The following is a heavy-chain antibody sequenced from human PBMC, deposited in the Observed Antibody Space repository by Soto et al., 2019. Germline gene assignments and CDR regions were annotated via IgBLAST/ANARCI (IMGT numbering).Heavy chain of an antibody. CDR2: IWYDGSNK. CDR1: GFTFSSYG. Sequence: GGSLRLSCAASGFTFSSYGMHWVRQAPGKGLEWVAVIWYDGSNKYYADSVKGRFTISRDNSKNTLYLQMNSLRAEDTAVYYCARAGHEDAFDIWGQGTMVTVSS. CDR3: ARAGHEDAFDI. J-gene: IGHJ3*02. V-gene: IGHV3-33*01.